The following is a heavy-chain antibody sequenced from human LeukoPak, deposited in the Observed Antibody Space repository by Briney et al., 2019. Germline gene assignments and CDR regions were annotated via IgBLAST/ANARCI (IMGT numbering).Heavy chain of an antibody. CDR1: GFTFSSYE. CDR3: AKGGGGSYYMDV. V-gene: IGHV3-48*03. Sequence: GGSLRLSCAASGFTFSSYEMNWVRQATGKGLEWVSYISSSGSTIYYADSVKGRFTISRDNAKNSLYLQMNSLRAEDTALYYCAKGGGGSYYMDVWGKGTTVTVSS. J-gene: IGHJ6*03. D-gene: IGHD1-26*01. CDR2: ISSSGSTI.